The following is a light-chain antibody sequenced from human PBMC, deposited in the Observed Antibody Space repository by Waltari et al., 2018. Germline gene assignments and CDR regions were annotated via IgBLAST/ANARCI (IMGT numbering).Light chain of an antibody. CDR3: SSYAGSGNVV. CDR1: SSDIGTYNL. CDR2: EVT. J-gene: IGLJ3*02. V-gene: IGLV2-8*01. Sequence: QSALTQPPSASGSPGQSVTISCTGTSSDIGTYNLVSWYQQGPGKAPKLIIYEVTKRPSGVPDRCSGSKSGNTASLTVSGLQADDEADYYCSSYAGSGNVVFGGGTKLTVL.